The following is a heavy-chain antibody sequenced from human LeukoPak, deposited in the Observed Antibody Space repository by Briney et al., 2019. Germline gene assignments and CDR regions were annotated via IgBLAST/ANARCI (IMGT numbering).Heavy chain of an antibody. CDR3: ARGEQQLVRWFDP. V-gene: IGHV4-34*01. J-gene: IGHJ5*02. CDR2: INHSGST. D-gene: IGHD6-13*01. CDR1: GGSFSGYY. Sequence: PSETLSLTCAVYGGSFSGYYWSWIRQPPGKGLEWIGEINHSGSTNYNPSLKSRVTISVDTSKNQFSLKLSSVTAADTAVYYCARGEQQLVRWFDPWGQGTLVTVSS.